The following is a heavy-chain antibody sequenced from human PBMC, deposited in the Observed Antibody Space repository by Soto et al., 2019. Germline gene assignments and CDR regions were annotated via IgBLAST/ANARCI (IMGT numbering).Heavy chain of an antibody. CDR2: INAGNTKT. CDR3: ARDIGAGDS. V-gene: IGHV1-3*01. D-gene: IGHD6-25*01. Sequence: ASVKVSCKASGYTFSHYAMHWVRQAPGQRLEWMGWINAGNTKTKYSQKFQGRVTITRDTSASTAYMELSSLRSEDTAVYYCARDIGAGDSWGQGTLVTVSS. J-gene: IGHJ4*02. CDR1: GYTFSHYA.